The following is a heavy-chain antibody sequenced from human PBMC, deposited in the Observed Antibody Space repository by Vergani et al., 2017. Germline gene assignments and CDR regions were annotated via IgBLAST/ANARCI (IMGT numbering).Heavy chain of an antibody. CDR3: AKDRTYYDFWSGHYTPYWYFDL. CDR2: IIPIFGTA. CDR1: GGTFSSYA. Sequence: QVQLVQSGAEVKKPGSSVKVSCKASGGTFSSYAISWVRQAPGQGLEWMGRIIPIFGTANYAQKFQGRVTITADKATSTAYMELSSLRSEDTDVYYCAKDRTYYDFWSGHYTPYWYFDLWGRGTLVTVSS. V-gene: IGHV1-69*14. D-gene: IGHD3-3*01. J-gene: IGHJ2*01.